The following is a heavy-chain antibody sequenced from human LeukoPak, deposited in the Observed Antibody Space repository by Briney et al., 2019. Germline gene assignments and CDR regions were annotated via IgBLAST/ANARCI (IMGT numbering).Heavy chain of an antibody. CDR2: ISGSGGST. CDR3: AGGIDEHSYGPWGY. J-gene: IGHJ4*02. D-gene: IGHD1-26*01. V-gene: IGHV3-23*01. CDR1: GFTFSSES. Sequence: GGSLRVSCAASGFTFSSESMSWVHQAPGKGLEWVSTISGSGGSTYYADSVKGRFTISRDNSKNTLFLHMNSLRDEDTAVYYCAGGIDEHSYGPWGYSGQGTLVTVSS.